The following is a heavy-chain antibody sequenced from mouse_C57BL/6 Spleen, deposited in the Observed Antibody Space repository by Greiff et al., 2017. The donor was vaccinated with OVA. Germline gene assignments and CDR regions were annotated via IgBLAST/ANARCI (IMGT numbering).Heavy chain of an antibody. V-gene: IGHV1-19*01. Sequence: VQLQQSGPVLVKPGASVKMSCKASGYTFTDYYMNWVKQSHGKSLEWIGVINPYNGGTSYNQKFKGKATLTVDKSSSTAYMELKSLTSEDSAVYYCARRYYYGSDYAMDYWGQGTSVTVSS. D-gene: IGHD1-1*01. CDR3: ARRYYYGSDYAMDY. J-gene: IGHJ4*01. CDR2: INPYNGGT. CDR1: GYTFTDYY.